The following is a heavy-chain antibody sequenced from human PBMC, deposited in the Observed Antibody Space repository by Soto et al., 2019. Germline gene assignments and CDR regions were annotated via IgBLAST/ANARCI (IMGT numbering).Heavy chain of an antibody. Sequence: GGSLRLSCAASGFTFSSYWMSWVRQAPGKGLEWVANIKQDGSEKYYVDSVKGRFTISRDNAKNSLYLQMNSLRAEDTAVYYCAREDYDFWSGYPPDKNWFDPWGQGTLVTVSS. D-gene: IGHD3-3*01. V-gene: IGHV3-7*05. CDR2: IKQDGSEK. CDR1: GFTFSSYW. J-gene: IGHJ5*02. CDR3: AREDYDFWSGYPPDKNWFDP.